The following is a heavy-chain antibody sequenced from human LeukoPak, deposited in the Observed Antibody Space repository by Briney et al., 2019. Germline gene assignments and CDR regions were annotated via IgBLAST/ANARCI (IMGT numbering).Heavy chain of an antibody. D-gene: IGHD2-8*02. CDR3: AKRGVVIRVFLVGFHKEAYYFDS. CDR2: LRGSGGGT. CDR1: GITLSNYG. J-gene: IGHJ4*02. V-gene: IGHV3-23*01. Sequence: GGSLRLSCAVSGITLSNYGMSWVRQAPGNGLEWCAGLRGSGGGTNYADSVQGRFTISNDNPKNTLYLQMDSLRAEDTAVYFCAKRGVVIRVFLVGFHKEAYYFDSWGQGALVTVSS.